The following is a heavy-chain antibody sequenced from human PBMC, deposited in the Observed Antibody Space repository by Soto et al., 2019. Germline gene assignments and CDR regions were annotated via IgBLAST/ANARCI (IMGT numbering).Heavy chain of an antibody. D-gene: IGHD6-19*01. CDR1: GFTFSSFW. CDR2: IKQDGSEK. V-gene: IGHV3-7*04. CDR3: ARVAYGNGWIFDY. J-gene: IGHJ4*01. Sequence: PGGSLRLFCAASGFTFSSFWMSWVRQAPGKGLEWVANIKQDGSEKYYVDSVKDRFTLSRDNAKNSLQLQMNSLRAEDTAIYFCARVAYGNGWIFDYWGRGTLVTVSS.